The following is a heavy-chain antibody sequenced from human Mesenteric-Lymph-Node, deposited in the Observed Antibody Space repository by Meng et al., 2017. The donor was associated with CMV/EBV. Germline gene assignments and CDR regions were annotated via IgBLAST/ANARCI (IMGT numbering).Heavy chain of an antibody. CDR3: AHTGGSGSFPY. CDR1: GFSLSSSGGG. CDR2: IYWDDDK. J-gene: IGHJ4*02. Sequence: CTFAGFSLSSSGGGVGWIRQPPGKALEWLALIYWDDDKLYSPSLKSRLTITKGTSKNQVVLTMTNMDPLDTATHYCAHTGGSGSFPYWGQGILVTVSS. D-gene: IGHD3-10*01. V-gene: IGHV2-5*02.